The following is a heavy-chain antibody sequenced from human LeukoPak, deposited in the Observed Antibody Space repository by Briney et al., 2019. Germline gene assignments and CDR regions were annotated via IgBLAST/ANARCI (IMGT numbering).Heavy chain of an antibody. CDR1: GYTFTSFH. Sequence: ASVKVSCKTSGYTFTSFHINWVRQATGQGLEWMGWMNPYSGDRGYAQKFQGRVSITSDTSISTAYMELSSLRSDATAVYFCARTTSFTASGYDYWGQGTLVTVSS. CDR3: ARTTSFTASGYDY. J-gene: IGHJ4*02. D-gene: IGHD6-25*01. CDR2: MNPYSGDR. V-gene: IGHV1-8*03.